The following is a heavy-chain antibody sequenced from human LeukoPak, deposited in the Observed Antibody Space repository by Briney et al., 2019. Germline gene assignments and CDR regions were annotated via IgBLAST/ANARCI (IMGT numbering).Heavy chain of an antibody. CDR3: ARGPYDNIWGTYRPVDY. Sequence: GASVKVSCKASGYTFTSYGISWVRQAPGQGLEWMGWINPNSGGTNYAQKFQGRVTMTRDTSISTAYMELSRLRSDDTAIYYCARGPYDNIWGTYRPVDYWGQGTLVTVSS. V-gene: IGHV1-2*02. CDR1: GYTFTSYG. J-gene: IGHJ4*02. D-gene: IGHD3-16*02. CDR2: INPNSGGT.